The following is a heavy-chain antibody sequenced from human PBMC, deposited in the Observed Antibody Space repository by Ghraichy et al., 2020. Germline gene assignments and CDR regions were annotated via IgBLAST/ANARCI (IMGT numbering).Heavy chain of an antibody. CDR1: GFTFSSYW. CDR2: INSDGSST. CDR3: AREGRIHGSGSSSRGYDAFDI. J-gene: IGHJ3*02. Sequence: GGSLRLSCAASGFTFSSYWMHWVRQAPGKGLVWVSRINSDGSSTSYADSVKGRFTISRDNAKNTLYLQMNSLRAEDTAVYYCAREGRIHGSGSSSRGYDAFDIWGQGTMVTVSS. D-gene: IGHD3-10*01. V-gene: IGHV3-74*01.